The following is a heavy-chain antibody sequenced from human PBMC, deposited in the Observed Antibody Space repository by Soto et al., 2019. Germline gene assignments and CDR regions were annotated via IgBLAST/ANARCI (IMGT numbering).Heavy chain of an antibody. D-gene: IGHD3-22*01. CDR2: INHSGST. J-gene: IGHJ3*02. CDR3: ARLPYCDDSTGPTGAFDI. CDR1: AGSFSGYY. V-gene: IGHV4-34*01. Sequence: SETLSLTCAAYAGSFSGYYWRWVRQPPGKGLEWIGEINHSGSTNYNPSLKSRVTISVDTSKNQFSLKLSSVTAADAAVYYCARLPYCDDSTGPTGAFDIWGPGTMVTVSS.